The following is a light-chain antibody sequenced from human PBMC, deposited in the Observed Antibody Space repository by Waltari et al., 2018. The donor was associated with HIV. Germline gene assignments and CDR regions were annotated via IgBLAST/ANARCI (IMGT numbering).Light chain of an antibody. V-gene: IGLV2-11*02. CDR1: SSDVGGYKY. CDR2: DVS. CDR3: CSYAGSYSYV. Sequence: QSALTQPRSVSGSPGPSVTISCTGSSSDVGGYKYVSWYDQHPGKAPKLMIYDVSKRPSGVPDRFSGSKSGNTASLTISGLQAEDEADYYCCSYAGSYSYVFGTGTKVTVL. J-gene: IGLJ1*01.